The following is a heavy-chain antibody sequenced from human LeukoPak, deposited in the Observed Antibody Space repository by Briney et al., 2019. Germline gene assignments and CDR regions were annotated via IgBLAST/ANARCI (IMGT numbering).Heavy chain of an antibody. CDR2: IYYSGST. V-gene: IGHV4-31*03. CDR1: GGSISSGGYY. CDR3: ARGPVGHSSNSPYP. J-gene: IGHJ5*02. Sequence: SETLSLTCTVSGGSISSGGYYWSWNRQHPGKGLEWIGYIYYSGSTYYNPSLKSRVTISVDTSKNQFSLKLSSVTAADTAVYYCARGPVGHSSNSPYPWGQGTLVTVSS. D-gene: IGHD6-13*01.